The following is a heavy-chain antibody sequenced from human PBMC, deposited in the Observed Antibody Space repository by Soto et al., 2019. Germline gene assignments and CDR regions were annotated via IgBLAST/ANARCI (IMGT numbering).Heavy chain of an antibody. J-gene: IGHJ4*02. V-gene: IGHV3-48*01. CDR1: AFTFRAYS. Sequence: PGGSLRLSCAASAFTFRAYSMNRVRQAPGRGLEWVSYVSRGTPTTYYADSVKGRFTISRDDAKNSVYLQMNSLRAEDTAVYYSTRDQDYSFDFWGQGTVFTVSS. CDR3: TRDQDYSFDF. CDR2: VSRGTPTT.